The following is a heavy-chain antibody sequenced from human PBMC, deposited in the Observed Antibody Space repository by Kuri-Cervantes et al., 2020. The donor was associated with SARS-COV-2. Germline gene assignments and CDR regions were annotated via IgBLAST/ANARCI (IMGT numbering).Heavy chain of an antibody. D-gene: IGHD3-22*01. CDR3: AKPRDIYSSGYTDY. CDR2: IYSGGSST. V-gene: IGHV3-23*03. Sequence: GESLKISCAASGFTFSSYAMSWVRQAPGKGLEWVSVIYSGGSSTYYADSVKGRFTISRDNSKNTLYLQMNSLRAEDTAVYYCAKPRDIYSSGYTDYWGQGTLVTVSS. CDR1: GFTFSSYA. J-gene: IGHJ4*02.